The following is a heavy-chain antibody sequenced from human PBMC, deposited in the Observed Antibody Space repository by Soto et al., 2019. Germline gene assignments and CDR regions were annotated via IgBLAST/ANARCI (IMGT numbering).Heavy chain of an antibody. J-gene: IGHJ4*02. CDR3: AMEAVGQQLTSPPDY. Sequence: QVQLVQSGAEVKKPGSSVKVSFKASGGTFSSYAISWVRQAPGQGLEWMGGIIPIFGTANYAQKFQGRVTITADESTSTAYMELSSLRSEDTAVYYCAMEAVGQQLTSPPDYWGQGTLVTVS. V-gene: IGHV1-69*01. D-gene: IGHD6-13*01. CDR2: IIPIFGTA. CDR1: GGTFSSYA.